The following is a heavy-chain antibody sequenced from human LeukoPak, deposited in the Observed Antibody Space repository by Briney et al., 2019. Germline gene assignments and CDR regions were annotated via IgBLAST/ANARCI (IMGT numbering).Heavy chain of an antibody. Sequence: GGSLRLSCAVSGITISSKFMTWVRQAPGKGLEWISVIYAGGSTFYADSVKGRFTISRDISKNTLFLQMNSLRADDTAVYYCASPLDNWKYGSFDHWGQGTLVTVSS. V-gene: IGHV3-66*01. J-gene: IGHJ4*02. D-gene: IGHD1-7*01. CDR3: ASPLDNWKYGSFDH. CDR2: IYAGGST. CDR1: GITISSKF.